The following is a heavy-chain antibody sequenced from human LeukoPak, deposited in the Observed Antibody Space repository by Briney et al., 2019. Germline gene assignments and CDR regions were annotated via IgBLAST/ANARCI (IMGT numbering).Heavy chain of an antibody. CDR3: ARGIAAAGTNWFDP. CDR1: GYTFTGYY. V-gene: IGHV1-2*02. D-gene: IGHD6-13*01. CDR2: INPNSGGT. J-gene: IGHJ5*02. Sequence: ASVKVFCKASGYTFTGYYVHWVRQAPGQGLEWMGWINPNSGGTNYAQKFQGRVTMTRDTSISTAYMELSTLRSDDTAVYYCARGIAAAGTNWFDPWGQGTLVTVSS.